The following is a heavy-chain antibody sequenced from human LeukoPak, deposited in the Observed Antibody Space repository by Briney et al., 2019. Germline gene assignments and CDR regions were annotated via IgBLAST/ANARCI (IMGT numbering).Heavy chain of an antibody. D-gene: IGHD6-13*01. CDR2: IKQDGSEK. Sequence: QPGGSLRLSCAASGFTFSSYWMSWVRQAPGKGLEWVANIKQDGSEKYYVDSVKGRFTISRDNAKNSLYLQMNSLRAEDTAVYYCAKDQLVSRLFLDYWGQGTLVTVSS. V-gene: IGHV3-7*03. CDR1: GFTFSSYW. CDR3: AKDQLVSRLFLDY. J-gene: IGHJ4*02.